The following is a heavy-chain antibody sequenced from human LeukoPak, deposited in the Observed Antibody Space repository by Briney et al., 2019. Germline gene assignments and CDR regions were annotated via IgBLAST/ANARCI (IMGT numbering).Heavy chain of an antibody. CDR3: AGSYSSTWYSTFDI. Sequence: SETLSLTCTVSGGSLNSNSYYWGWIRQPPGKGLEWIGTINYSGSTYYNPSLKSRVTISVDTSKNQFSLKLSSVTAAETAIYYCAGSYSSTWYSTFDIWGQGTLVTVSS. CDR1: GGSLNSNSYY. D-gene: IGHD6-13*01. J-gene: IGHJ3*02. CDR2: INYSGST. V-gene: IGHV4-39*01.